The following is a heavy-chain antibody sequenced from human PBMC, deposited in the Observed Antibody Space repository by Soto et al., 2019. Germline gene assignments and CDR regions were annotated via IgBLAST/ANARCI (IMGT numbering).Heavy chain of an antibody. CDR3: ARPLWRDDYNWGYFDL. CDR2: ISYDGSNK. V-gene: IGHV3-30-3*01. J-gene: IGHJ2*01. Sequence: QVQLVESGGGVVQPGRSLRLSCAASGFTFSSYAMHWVRQAPGKGLEWVAGISYDGSNKYYADSVKGRFTISRDNSKNTLYLQRNSLRTEDTAVYYCARPLWRDDYNWGYFDLWGRGTLVTVSS. D-gene: IGHD4-4*01. CDR1: GFTFSSYA.